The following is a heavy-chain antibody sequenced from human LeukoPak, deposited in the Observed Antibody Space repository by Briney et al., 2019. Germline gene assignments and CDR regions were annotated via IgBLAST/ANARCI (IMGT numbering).Heavy chain of an antibody. CDR1: GGSISSNY. D-gene: IGHD6-13*01. Sequence: SETLSLTCTVSGGSISSNYWSWIRQPPGKGLEWIGYVSYRGSTNYNPSLKSRVTISVDTSKNQFSLKLSSVTAADTAVYYCARGAGGHSSWTDYYYGMDVWGQGTTVTVSS. V-gene: IGHV4-59*08. J-gene: IGHJ6*02. CDR2: VSYRGST. CDR3: ARGAGGHSSWTDYYYGMDV.